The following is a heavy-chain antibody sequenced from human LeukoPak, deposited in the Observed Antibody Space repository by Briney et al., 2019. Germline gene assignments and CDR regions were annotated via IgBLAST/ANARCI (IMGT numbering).Heavy chain of an antibody. CDR2: INPSGGST. V-gene: IGHV1-46*01. Sequence: ASVKVSCKASGYTFTSYYMHWVRQAPGQGLEWMGIINPSGGSTSYAQKFQGRVTMTRDMSTSTVYVELSSLRSEDTAVYYCARDPNYYRSGSYYNLGYWGQGTLVTVSS. J-gene: IGHJ4*02. CDR1: GYTFTSYY. D-gene: IGHD3-10*01. CDR3: ARDPNYYRSGSYYNLGY.